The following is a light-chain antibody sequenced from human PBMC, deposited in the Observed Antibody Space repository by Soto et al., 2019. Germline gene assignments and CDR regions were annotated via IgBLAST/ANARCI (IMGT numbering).Light chain of an antibody. V-gene: IGLV2-18*02. Sequence: QSVLTQPPSVSGSPGQSVTISCTGTSSDVGSYNRVSWYQQPPGTAPKLMIYEVSNRPSGVPDRFSGSKSGDTASLTISGLQAEDEADYYCSSYTSITTLVVFGGGTKLTVL. J-gene: IGLJ2*01. CDR3: SSYTSITTLVV. CDR2: EVS. CDR1: SSDVGSYNR.